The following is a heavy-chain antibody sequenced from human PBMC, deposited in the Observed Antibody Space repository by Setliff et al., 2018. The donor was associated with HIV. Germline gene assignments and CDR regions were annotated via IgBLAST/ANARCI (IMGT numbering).Heavy chain of an antibody. CDR2: IYYSGST. CDR1: GGSISSYY. D-gene: IGHD6-13*01. Sequence: PSETLSLTCTASGGSISSYYWSWIRQPPGKGLEWIGYIYYSGSTNYNPSLKSRVTISVDTSKNQFSLKLSSVTAADTAVYYCARGYPGIAEGLLGDYYYMDVWGKGTTVTVSS. J-gene: IGHJ6*03. V-gene: IGHV4-59*01. CDR3: ARGYPGIAEGLLGDYYYMDV.